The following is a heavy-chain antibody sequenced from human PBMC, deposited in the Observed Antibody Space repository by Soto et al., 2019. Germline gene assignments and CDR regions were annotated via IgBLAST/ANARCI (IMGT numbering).Heavy chain of an antibody. CDR1: GGSISDYY. J-gene: IGHJ4*02. V-gene: IGHV4-59*01. Sequence: QVQLQESDPGLLKPSETLSLTCTVSGGSISDYYWSWIRQPPGKGLEWIGYIYYGWNTNYNPSLKSRVTISVDTSKNQFSLKLISVTAADTAVYYCARDREYYESSGLYFEYWGQGTLVTVSS. CDR3: ARDREYYESSGLYFEY. D-gene: IGHD3-22*01. CDR2: IYYGWNT.